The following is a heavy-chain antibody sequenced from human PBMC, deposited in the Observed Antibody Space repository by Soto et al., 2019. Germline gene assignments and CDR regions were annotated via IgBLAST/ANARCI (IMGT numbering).Heavy chain of an antibody. CDR3: ARLQFGEGFDY. CDR2: ILHTGGT. CDR1: GCSISGGGFS. J-gene: IGHJ4*02. V-gene: IGHV4-30-2*01. D-gene: IGHD3-10*01. Sequence: KPXETLSLTCAVAGCSISGGGFSWSWIRQPPGKGLEWIGYILHTGGTQYNPSLKSRVSMSVDKSKNQFSLHLTSVTAADTAVYYCARLQFGEGFDYWGQGALVTVSS.